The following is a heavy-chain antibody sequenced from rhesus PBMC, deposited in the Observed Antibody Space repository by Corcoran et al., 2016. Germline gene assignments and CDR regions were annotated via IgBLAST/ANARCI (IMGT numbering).Heavy chain of an antibody. Sequence: GGSRRLSCAASGFTLIIYGMHWVRQDPGQGLEGVAVISYDGSKKYYADSVKDRFTISRDNAKNMLYLQMNNLKVEDTTVYYCARRNTSVDLNSLDVWGRGVLVTVSS. CDR3: ARRNTSVDLNSLDV. D-gene: IGHD4-23*01. V-gene: IGHV3-54*02. CDR2: ISYDGSKK. CDR1: GFTLIIYG. J-gene: IGHJ5-2*02.